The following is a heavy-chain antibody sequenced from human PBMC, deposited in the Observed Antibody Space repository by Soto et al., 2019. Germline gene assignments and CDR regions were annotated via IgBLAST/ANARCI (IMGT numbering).Heavy chain of an antibody. CDR3: ARIYGDSGFEP. Sequence: SETLSLTCTVSGGSISSGDYYWSWIRQPPGKGLEWIGYIYYSGSTNYNPSLKSRVTISVDTAKNQFSLKLSSVTAADTAVYYCARIYGDSGFEPWGQGALVTVSS. D-gene: IGHD4-17*01. CDR1: GGSISSGDYY. CDR2: IYYSGST. J-gene: IGHJ5*02. V-gene: IGHV4-61*08.